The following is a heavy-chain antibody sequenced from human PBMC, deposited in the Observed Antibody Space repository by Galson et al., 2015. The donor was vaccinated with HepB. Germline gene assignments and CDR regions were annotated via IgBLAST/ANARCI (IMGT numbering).Heavy chain of an antibody. CDR3: AAQLELGAFDI. CDR2: ISGSGGST. Sequence: SLRLSCAASGFTFSSYAMSWVRQAPGKGLEWVSAISGSGGSTYYADSVKGRFTIYRDNSKNTLYPQMNSLRAEDTAVYYCAAQLELGAFDIWGQGTMVTVSS. J-gene: IGHJ3*02. CDR1: GFTFSSYA. V-gene: IGHV3-23*01. D-gene: IGHD1-7*01.